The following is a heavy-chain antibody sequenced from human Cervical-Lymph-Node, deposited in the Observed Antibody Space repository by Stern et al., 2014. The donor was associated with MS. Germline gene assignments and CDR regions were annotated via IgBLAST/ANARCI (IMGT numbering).Heavy chain of an antibody. CDR3: ARSQEYSSGWYPFDY. Sequence: QLVESGAEVKKPGESLRISCKGSGYSFTSYWISWVRQMPGKGLEWMGRIDPSDSYTNYSPSFQGHVTISADKSISTAYLQWSSLKASDTAMYYCARSQEYSSGWYPFDYWGQGTLVTVSS. CDR1: GYSFTSYW. J-gene: IGHJ4*02. V-gene: IGHV5-10-1*01. CDR2: IDPSDSYT. D-gene: IGHD6-19*01.